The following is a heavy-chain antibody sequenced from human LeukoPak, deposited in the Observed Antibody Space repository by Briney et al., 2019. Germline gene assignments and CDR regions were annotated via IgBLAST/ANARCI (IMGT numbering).Heavy chain of an antibody. D-gene: IGHD1-1*01. V-gene: IGHV3-23*01. Sequence: GGSLRLSCAASGFTFSSYAMSWVRQAPGKGLEWVPAISGSGGSTYYADSVKGRLTISRDNSKNTLYLQMNSLRSEDTAVYYCATCSDNINWNDVSESAFDIWGQGTMVTVSS. CDR1: GFTFSSYA. J-gene: IGHJ3*02. CDR2: ISGSGGST. CDR3: ATCSDNINWNDVSESAFDI.